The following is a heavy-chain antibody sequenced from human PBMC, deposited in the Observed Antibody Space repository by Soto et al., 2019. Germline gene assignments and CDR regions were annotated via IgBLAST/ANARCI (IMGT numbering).Heavy chain of an antibody. V-gene: IGHV3-30*03. CDR2: ISYDGSNK. CDR3: SGGDYGPFDY. Sequence: QVRLVESGGGVVQPGRSLRLSCAASGFTFSSYGMHWVRQAPGKGLEWVAVISYDGSNKYYADSVKGRFTISRDNSKNTLYLQMNSLRAEDTAVYYCSGGDYGPFDYWGQGTLVTVSS. D-gene: IGHD4-17*01. J-gene: IGHJ4*02. CDR1: GFTFSSYG.